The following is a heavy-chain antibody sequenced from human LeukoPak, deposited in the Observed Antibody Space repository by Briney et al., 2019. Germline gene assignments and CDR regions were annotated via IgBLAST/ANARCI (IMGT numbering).Heavy chain of an antibody. V-gene: IGHV1-2*02. CDR1: GYTFTGYY. Sequence: GASVKVSCKASGYTFTGYYMHWVRQAPGQGLEWMGWINPNSGGTNYAQKFQGRVTMTRDTSISTAYMELSRLRSDDTAVYYCARIPIAAAPLPDYWGREPWSPSPQ. CDR3: ARIPIAAAPLPDY. CDR2: INPNSGGT. D-gene: IGHD6-13*01. J-gene: IGHJ4*02.